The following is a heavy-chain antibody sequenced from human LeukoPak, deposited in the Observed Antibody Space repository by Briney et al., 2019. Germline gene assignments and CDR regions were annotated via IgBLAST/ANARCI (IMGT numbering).Heavy chain of an antibody. V-gene: IGHV3-23*01. Sequence: PGGSLRLSCAASGFTFSSYAMSWVCQAPGKGLEWVSSFSGAGDYTHSADSVKGRFIISRDNSKNTLYLQMNSLRVEDTAVYYCAKHPYNDFWSGYYKGFDYWGQGTLVTVSS. CDR1: GFTFSSYA. CDR2: FSGAGDYT. D-gene: IGHD3-3*01. J-gene: IGHJ4*02. CDR3: AKHPYNDFWSGYYKGFDY.